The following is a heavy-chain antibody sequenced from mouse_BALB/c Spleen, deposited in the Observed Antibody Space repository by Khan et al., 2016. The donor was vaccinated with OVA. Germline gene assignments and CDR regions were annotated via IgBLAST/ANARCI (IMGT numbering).Heavy chain of an antibody. D-gene: IGHD2-2*01. V-gene: IGHV3-2*02. Sequence: EVQLQESGPGLVNPSQSLSLTCTVTGYSITSDYAWNWIRQFPGNKLEWMGYISYSGSTNYNPALKSRLSLTRDTSKTQFFLQLTSVTTEYTATYYCARYGSRYNYAMDYWGQGTSVTVSS. J-gene: IGHJ4*01. CDR3: ARYGSRYNYAMDY. CDR2: ISYSGST. CDR1: GYSITSDYA.